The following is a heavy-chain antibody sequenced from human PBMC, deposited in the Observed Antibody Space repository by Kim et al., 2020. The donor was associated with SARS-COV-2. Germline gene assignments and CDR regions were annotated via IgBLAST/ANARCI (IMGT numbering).Heavy chain of an antibody. CDR2: IGYDGNHK. J-gene: IGHJ4*02. CDR3: ANFEY. Sequence: GGSLRLSCAASGFNFGESNMHWVRQAPGKGLEWVVLIGYDGNHKKYADSVRGRFTISRDSSKTTLYLQMNSLRIEDTAVYYCANFEYWGQGTLVTVSS. CDR1: GFNFGESN. V-gene: IGHV3-30*02.